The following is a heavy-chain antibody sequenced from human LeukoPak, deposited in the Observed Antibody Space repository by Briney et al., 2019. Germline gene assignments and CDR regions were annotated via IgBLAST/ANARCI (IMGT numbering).Heavy chain of an antibody. J-gene: IGHJ4*02. CDR2: SYYSGNT. Sequence: SQTLSLTCTVSGGAISSGDYYWSWIRQPPRKGLEWIGYSYYSGNTYYNPSLKSRVTISMDTSKNQFFLKLRSVTAADTAVYYCARLFWSAYGFDYGGQGSLVTVSS. CDR3: ARLFWSAYGFDY. CDR1: GGAISSGDYY. D-gene: IGHD3-3*01. V-gene: IGHV4-30-4*01.